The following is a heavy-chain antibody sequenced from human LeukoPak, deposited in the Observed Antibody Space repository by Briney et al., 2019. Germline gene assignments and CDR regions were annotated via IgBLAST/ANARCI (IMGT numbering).Heavy chain of an antibody. D-gene: IGHD2-21*02. CDR2: ISGGGDIT. CDR1: GFNFANHA. V-gene: IGHV3-23*01. J-gene: IGHJ4*02. CDR3: VREDTPATANY. Sequence: GGSLRLPCAASGFNFANHAMSWVRQTPGKGLEWVSAISGGGDITYYADSVTGRFTISRDNSKDTLFLQMHSLRPGDTAVYYCVREDTPATANYWGQGTLVTISS.